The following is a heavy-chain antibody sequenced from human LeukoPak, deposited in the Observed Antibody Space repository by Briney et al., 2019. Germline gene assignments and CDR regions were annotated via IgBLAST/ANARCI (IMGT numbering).Heavy chain of an antibody. CDR1: GYTLTELS. CDR3: ATVGPPTGSTDGY. D-gene: IGHD1-7*01. V-gene: IGHV1-24*01. J-gene: IGHJ4*02. CDR2: FDPEDGET. Sequence: ASVKVSRRVSGYTLTELSMHWVRQAPGKGLEWMGGFDPEDGETIYAQKFQGRVTMTEDTSTDAAYMELSSLRSEDTAVYYCATVGPPTGSTDGYWGQGTLVTVSS.